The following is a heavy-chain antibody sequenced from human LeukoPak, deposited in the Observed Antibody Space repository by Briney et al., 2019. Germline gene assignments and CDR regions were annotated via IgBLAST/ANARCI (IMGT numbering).Heavy chain of an antibody. J-gene: IGHJ6*04. D-gene: IGHD3-10*02. V-gene: IGHV3-48*03. CDR2: ISSSGSTI. CDR1: GFTFSSYE. CDR3: AELGLTMIGGV. Sequence: GGSLRLSCAASGFTFSSYEMDWVRQAPGKGLEWVSYISSSGSTIYYADSVKGRFTISRDNAKNSLYLQMNSLRAEDTAVYYCAELGLTMIGGVWGKGTTVTISS.